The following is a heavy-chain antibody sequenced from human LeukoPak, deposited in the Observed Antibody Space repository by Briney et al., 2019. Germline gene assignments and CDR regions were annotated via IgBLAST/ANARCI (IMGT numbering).Heavy chain of an antibody. CDR1: GYSFTTYY. V-gene: IGHV1-46*01. J-gene: IGHJ4*02. CDR3: VRVDDDGGKSVGY. Sequence: GASVKVSCKASGYSFTTYYMHWMRQAPGQGVEWMGTMNPRGGSTNYAQKFQGRVTMIRDPSTSTVYMELSSLRFEDTAVYYCVRVDDDGGKSVGYWGQGTLVTVSS. D-gene: IGHD4-23*01. CDR2: MNPRGGST.